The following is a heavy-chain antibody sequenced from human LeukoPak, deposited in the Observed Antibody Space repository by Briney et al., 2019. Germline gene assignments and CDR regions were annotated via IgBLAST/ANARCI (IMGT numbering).Heavy chain of an antibody. J-gene: IGHJ5*02. D-gene: IGHD3-3*01. CDR1: GFTFSNYA. CDR3: ARDPPAVTTNTYA. Sequence: GGSLRLSCAASGFTFSNYAMSWVRQAPGKGLEWVSALSGSGVSTYYADSVKGRFTISRDSSKNTLYLQMNSLRVEDTAVYYRARDPPAVTTNTYAWGQGTLVTVSS. V-gene: IGHV3-23*01. CDR2: LSGSGVST.